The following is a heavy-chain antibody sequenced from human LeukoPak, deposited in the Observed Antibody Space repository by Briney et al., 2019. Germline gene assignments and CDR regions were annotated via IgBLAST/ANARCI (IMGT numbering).Heavy chain of an antibody. CDR3: AKDAGPYYYDSSGYSFPFDY. Sequence: GGSLRLSCAASGFTFSSCSMNWVRQAPGKGLEWVSFISSSSSYIYYADSVKGRFTISRDSSKNTLYLQMNSLRAEDTAVYYCAKDAGPYYYDSSGYSFPFDYWGQGTLVTVSS. CDR1: GFTFSSCS. D-gene: IGHD3-22*01. V-gene: IGHV3-21*01. CDR2: ISSSSSYI. J-gene: IGHJ4*02.